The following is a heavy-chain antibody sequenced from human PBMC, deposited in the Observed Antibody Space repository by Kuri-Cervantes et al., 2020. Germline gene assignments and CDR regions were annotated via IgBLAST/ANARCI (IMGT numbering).Heavy chain of an antibody. J-gene: IGHJ6*02. V-gene: IGHV3-7*01. Sequence: GGSLRLSCAASGFTFSSYWMSWVRQAPGKGLEWVANIKQDGSEKYYVDSVKGRLTISRDNAKNSLYLQMNSLRAEDTAVYYCARDNWGYDFWSGYYHYYYYGMDVWGQGTTVTVSS. CDR3: ARDNWGYDFWSGYYHYYYYGMDV. CDR2: IKQDGSEK. D-gene: IGHD3-3*01. CDR1: GFTFSSYW.